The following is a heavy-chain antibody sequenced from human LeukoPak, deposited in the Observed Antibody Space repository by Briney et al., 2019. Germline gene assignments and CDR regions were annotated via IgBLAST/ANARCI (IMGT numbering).Heavy chain of an antibody. J-gene: IGHJ3*02. Sequence: PGSSLRLSCVASGFTFNAYGMHWVRQAPGRGLDWVTVIRNDGTETFYADSVKGHFTISRDNSRNTLYLEMNSLRVDDTAMYYCARENWNVAKYVLDIWGQGTLVSVAS. CDR3: ARENWNVAKYVLDI. V-gene: IGHV3-33*01. D-gene: IGHD1-1*01. CDR1: GFTFNAYG. CDR2: IRNDGTET.